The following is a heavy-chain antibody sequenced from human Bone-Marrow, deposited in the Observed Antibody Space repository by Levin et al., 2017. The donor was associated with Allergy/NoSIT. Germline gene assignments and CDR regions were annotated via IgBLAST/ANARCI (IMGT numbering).Heavy chain of an antibody. V-gene: IGHV2-5*02. J-gene: IGHJ4*02. CDR1: GFSISTTGVG. D-gene: IGHD6-13*01. CDR3: AYRRWAAAPFDY. CDR2: NYWDDDK. Sequence: NVSGPTLVKPTQTLTLTCSFSGFSISTTGVGVGWIRQPPGKALEFLALNYWDDDKRYSPSLKSRVSVTKDTSKNQVVLTMTGLDPLDTATYYCAYRRWAAAPFDYWGQGILVTVSA.